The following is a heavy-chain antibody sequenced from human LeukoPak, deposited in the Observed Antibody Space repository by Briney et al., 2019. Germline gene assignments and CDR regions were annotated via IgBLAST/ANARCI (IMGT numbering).Heavy chain of an antibody. Sequence: VASVKVSCKASGGTFSSYAISWVRQAPGQGLEWMGGIIPIFGTANYAQKFQGRVTITADESTSTAYMELSSLRSEDTAVYYCASRRFLASHYYYYGMDVWGQGTTVTVSS. CDR2: IIPIFGTA. J-gene: IGHJ6*02. D-gene: IGHD3-3*01. CDR1: GGTFSSYA. CDR3: ASRRFLASHYYYYGMDV. V-gene: IGHV1-69*13.